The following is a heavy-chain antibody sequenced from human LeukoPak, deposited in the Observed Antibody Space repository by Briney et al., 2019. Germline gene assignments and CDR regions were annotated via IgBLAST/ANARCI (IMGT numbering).Heavy chain of an antibody. CDR1: GGSISSYY. CDR3: ARELGRRFGEVEH. D-gene: IGHD3-10*01. V-gene: IGHV4-59*01. Sequence: PSETLSLTCTVSGGSISSYYWSWIRQPPGKGLEWIGYIYYSGSTNYNPSLKSRVTISVGTSKNQFSLKLSSVTAADTAVYYCARELGRRFGEVEHWGQGTLVTVSS. CDR2: IYYSGST. J-gene: IGHJ1*01.